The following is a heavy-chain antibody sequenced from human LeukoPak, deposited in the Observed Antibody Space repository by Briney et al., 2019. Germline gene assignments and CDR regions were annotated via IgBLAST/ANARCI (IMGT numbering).Heavy chain of an antibody. J-gene: IGHJ3*02. CDR3: AKDRRDGYNGYPDAFDI. CDR1: GFTFSSYS. CDR2: ISGSGGNI. V-gene: IGHV3-21*01. D-gene: IGHD5-24*01. Sequence: PGGSLRLSCAASGFTFSSYSMNWVRQAPGKGLEWVSSISGSGGNIYYADSVKGRFTISRDNSKNSLYLQMNSLRAEDTAVYYCAKDRRDGYNGYPDAFDIWGQGTMLSVFS.